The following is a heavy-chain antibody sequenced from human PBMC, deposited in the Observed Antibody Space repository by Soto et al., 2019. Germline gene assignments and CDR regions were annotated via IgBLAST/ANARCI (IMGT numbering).Heavy chain of an antibody. D-gene: IGHD2-15*01. CDR2: IIPIFGTA. CDR3: AVVVVAATQAAYYYYGMDV. V-gene: IGHV1-69*12. CDR1: GGTFSSYA. J-gene: IGHJ6*02. Sequence: QVQLVQSGAEVKKPGSSVKVSCKASGGTFSSYAISWVRQAPGQGLEWMGGIIPIFGTANYAQKFQGRGTITADESTSTAYMELSSLRSEDTAVYYCAVVVVAATQAAYYYYGMDVWGQGTTVTVSS.